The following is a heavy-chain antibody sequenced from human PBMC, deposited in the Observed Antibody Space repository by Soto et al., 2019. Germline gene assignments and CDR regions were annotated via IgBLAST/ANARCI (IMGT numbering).Heavy chain of an antibody. D-gene: IGHD3-10*01. CDR3: VRDHLYGTGTSYGHNWFDP. Sequence: GESLKISCAASGFTFSSYAMSWDRQAPGKGLEWVSAIRFDGSSKYYADSVKGRFTISRDNSKNSLYLQMNSLRDEDTAVYYCVRDHLYGTGTSYGHNWFDPWGQGTPVTVSS. CDR2: IRFDGSSK. J-gene: IGHJ5*02. V-gene: IGHV3-23*01. CDR1: GFTFSSYA.